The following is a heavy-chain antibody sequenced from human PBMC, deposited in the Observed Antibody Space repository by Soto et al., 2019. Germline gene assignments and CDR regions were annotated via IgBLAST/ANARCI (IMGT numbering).Heavy chain of an antibody. CDR1: GGSISSVGYY. V-gene: IGHV4-39*01. Sequence: SETLSLTCTVSGGSISSVGYYWGWIRQPPGKGLEWIGTIYYSGTTYYNPSLKSRVTISVDTSKNQFSLRLSSVTAADTAVYYCARRPPTVTTCYFDYWGHGTLVTVSS. CDR3: ARRPPTVTTCYFDY. D-gene: IGHD4-17*01. CDR2: IYYSGTT. J-gene: IGHJ4*01.